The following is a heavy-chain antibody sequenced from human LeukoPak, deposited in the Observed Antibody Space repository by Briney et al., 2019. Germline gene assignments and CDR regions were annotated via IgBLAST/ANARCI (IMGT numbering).Heavy chain of an antibody. Sequence: AETLSLTCTVSDDSITIYYWTWIRQPPGKGLEWIGYIDHTGSTNYNPSLNSRVTISRDTSKNHFSLELTSATAADTAVYFCARGRVSSNTWYSTYYYYFYMDVWGKGTPVTVSS. CDR1: DDSITIYY. V-gene: IGHV4-59*01. CDR3: ARGRVSSNTWYSTYYYYFYMDV. J-gene: IGHJ6*03. D-gene: IGHD6-13*01. CDR2: IDHTGST.